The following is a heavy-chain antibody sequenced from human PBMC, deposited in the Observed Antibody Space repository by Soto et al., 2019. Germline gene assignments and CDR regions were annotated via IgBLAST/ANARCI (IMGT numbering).Heavy chain of an antibody. CDR3: ARGSTVFGVYYGMDV. CDR2: ISYDGGNK. Sequence: PGGSLRLSCAASGFIFSNYAMHWVRQAPGKGLEWVAVISYDGGNKYYPDSVKGRFTISRDNLKNTLYLQVNSLRAEDTAVYYCARGSTVFGVYYGMDVWGQGTTVTVSS. D-gene: IGHD3-10*02. V-gene: IGHV3-30-3*01. CDR1: GFIFSNYA. J-gene: IGHJ6*02.